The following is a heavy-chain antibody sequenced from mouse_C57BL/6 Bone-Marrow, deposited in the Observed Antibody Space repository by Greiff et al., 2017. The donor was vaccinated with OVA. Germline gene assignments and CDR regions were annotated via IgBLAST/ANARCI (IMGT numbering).Heavy chain of an antibody. CDR1: GFNIKDDY. CDR3: TSYYDYDDFDY. D-gene: IGHD2-4*01. V-gene: IGHV14-4*01. J-gene: IGHJ2*01. Sequence: VQLQQSGAELVRPGASVKLSCTASGFNIKDDYMHWVKQRPEQGLEWIGWIDPENGDTEYASKFQGKATITADTSSNTAYLQLSSLTSEDTAVYYCTSYYDYDDFDYWGQGTTLTVSS. CDR2: IDPENGDT.